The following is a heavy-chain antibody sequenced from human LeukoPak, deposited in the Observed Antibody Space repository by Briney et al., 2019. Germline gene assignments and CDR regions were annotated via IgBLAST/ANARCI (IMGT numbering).Heavy chain of an antibody. CDR2: FRSNVNTYAT. Sequence: GGSLRLSCAASGFTFSGSAVHWVRQASGKGLEWVGRFRSNVNTYATAYAASVKGRFTISRDDSKNTAYLQMNSLKTEDTAVYYCARASSTSFNGMDVWGRGTTVTVSS. CDR1: GFTFSGSA. CDR3: ARASSTSFNGMDV. J-gene: IGHJ6*02. V-gene: IGHV3-73*01. D-gene: IGHD2-2*01.